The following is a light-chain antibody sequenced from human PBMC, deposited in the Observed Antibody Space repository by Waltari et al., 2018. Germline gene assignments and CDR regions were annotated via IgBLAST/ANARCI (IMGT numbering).Light chain of an antibody. V-gene: IGKV1-9*01. J-gene: IGKJ5*01. CDR1: QGIRNN. CDR2: AAS. CDR3: QQLNRFSA. Sequence: IQLTQSPASLSASVGDSVTITCRASQGIRNNLAWYQQKPGKAPKLLIYAASTLQSGGPSRFSGSGSGTDFTRTINSLQPEDFATYYCQQLNRFSAFGQGTRVEIK.